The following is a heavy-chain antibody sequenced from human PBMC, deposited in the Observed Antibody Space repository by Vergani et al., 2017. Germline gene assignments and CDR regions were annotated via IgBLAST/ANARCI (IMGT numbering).Heavy chain of an antibody. CDR3: ARDYAISVYYANDAFDI. CDR1: GGSISSGTYY. CDR2: VYTGGSA. V-gene: IGHV4-61*02. J-gene: IGHJ3*02. Sequence: QVQLQESGPGLVKPSQTLSLTCTVSGGSISSGTYYWTWIRQPAGKGLGWIGRVYTGGSANYNPSFKSRVTISLDTSRNQFSLNLNAVTAADTAVYYCARDYAISVYYANDAFDIWGRGTKVTVSS. D-gene: IGHD3-22*01.